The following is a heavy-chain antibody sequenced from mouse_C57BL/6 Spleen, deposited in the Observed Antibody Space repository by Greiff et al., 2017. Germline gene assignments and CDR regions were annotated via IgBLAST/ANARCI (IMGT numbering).Heavy chain of an antibody. V-gene: IGHV5-6*01. CDR3: ASDVGIITTVGYAMDY. CDR2: ISSGGSYT. CDR1: GFTFSSYG. J-gene: IGHJ4*01. D-gene: IGHD1-1*01. Sequence: EVKLVESGGDLVKPGGSLKLSCAASGFTFSSYGMSWVRQTPDKRLEWVATISSGGSYTYYPDSVKGRFTISRDNAKNTLYLQMSSLKSEDTAMYYCASDVGIITTVGYAMDYWGQGTSVTVSS.